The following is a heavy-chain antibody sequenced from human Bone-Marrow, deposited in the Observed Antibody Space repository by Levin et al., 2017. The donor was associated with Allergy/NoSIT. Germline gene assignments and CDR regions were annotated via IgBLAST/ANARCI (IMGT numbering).Heavy chain of an antibody. D-gene: IGHD2-2*01. CDR1: GGSISSYY. J-gene: IGHJ4*02. V-gene: IGHV4-59*01. Sequence: SETLSLTCTVSGGSISSYYWSWIRQPPGKGLEWIGYIYYSGSTNYNPSLKSRVTISVDTSKNQFSLKLSSVTAADTAVYYCARGRARLGIVVVPAATTFDYWGQGTLVTVSS. CDR3: ARGRARLGIVVVPAATTFDY. CDR2: IYYSGST.